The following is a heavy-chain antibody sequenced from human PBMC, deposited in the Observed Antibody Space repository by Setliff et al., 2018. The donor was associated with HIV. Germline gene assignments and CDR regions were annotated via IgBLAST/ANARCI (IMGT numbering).Heavy chain of an antibody. V-gene: IGHV3-49*04. CDR2: INSNTYGGTT. CDR3: SRVHSPLYYDILTGYLDY. Sequence: LRLSCTASGFTLGDYAMTWVRQAPGKGLEWAGFINSNTYGGTTDYAASVKGRFTISRDDSKSSAYLLMNSLKTEDTAVYYCSRVHSPLYYDILTGYLDYWGQGTLVTVSS. D-gene: IGHD3-9*01. CDR1: GFTLGDYA. J-gene: IGHJ4*02.